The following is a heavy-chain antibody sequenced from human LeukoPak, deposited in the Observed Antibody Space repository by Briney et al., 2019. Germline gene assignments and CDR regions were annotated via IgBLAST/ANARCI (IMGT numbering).Heavy chain of an antibody. CDR2: ISAYNGNT. D-gene: IGHD6-13*01. CDR1: GYTFTSYG. CDR3: ARATEAAGKGWFDP. Sequence: GASVKVSCKASGYTFTSYGISWVRQAPGQGLEWMGRISAYNGNTNYAQKLQGRVTMTTDTSTSTAYMELRSLRSDDTAVYYCARATEAAGKGWFDPWGQGTLVTVSS. J-gene: IGHJ5*02. V-gene: IGHV1-18*01.